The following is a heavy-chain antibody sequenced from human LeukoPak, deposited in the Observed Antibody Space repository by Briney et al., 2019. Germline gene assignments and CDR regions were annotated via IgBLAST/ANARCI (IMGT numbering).Heavy chain of an antibody. Sequence: PGGSLRLSCAASGFTFSGFAMHWVRQAPGKGLEWVSGISGDSGAIGYADSVKGRFTISRDNAKNSLYLQMNSLRPEDTALYSCAKDFRGNHYFDYCGQGTLVTVSS. CDR2: ISGDSGAI. J-gene: IGHJ4*02. CDR3: AKDFRGNHYFDY. CDR1: GFTFSGFA. D-gene: IGHD5-12*01. V-gene: IGHV3-9*01.